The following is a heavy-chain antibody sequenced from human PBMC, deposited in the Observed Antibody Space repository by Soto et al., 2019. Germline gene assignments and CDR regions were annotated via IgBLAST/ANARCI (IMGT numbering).Heavy chain of an antibody. CDR1: GGTFSSYA. Sequence: SVKVSCKASGGTFSSYAISWVRQAPGQGLEWMGGTIPIFGTANYAQKFQGRVTITADESTSTAYMELSSLRSEDPAVYYCARDKLGYCSGGSSGLFDSWGQGTMVAVYS. CDR3: ARDKLGYCSGGSSGLFDS. CDR2: TIPIFGTA. D-gene: IGHD2-15*01. V-gene: IGHV1-69*13. J-gene: IGHJ5*01.